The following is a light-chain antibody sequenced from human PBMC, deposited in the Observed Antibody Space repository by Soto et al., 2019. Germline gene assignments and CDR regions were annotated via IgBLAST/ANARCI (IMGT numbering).Light chain of an antibody. J-gene: IGKJ4*01. Sequence: EIVLTQSPGTLSLSPGERATLSCRASQSVSSSYLAWYQQKPGQAPRLLIYGASSRATGIPSRFSGSGSGTDFTLTISSLQPEDLAMYYCQQSYSIPVTFGGGTKVVIK. CDR1: QSVSSSY. V-gene: IGKV3-20*01. CDR3: QQSYSIPVT. CDR2: GAS.